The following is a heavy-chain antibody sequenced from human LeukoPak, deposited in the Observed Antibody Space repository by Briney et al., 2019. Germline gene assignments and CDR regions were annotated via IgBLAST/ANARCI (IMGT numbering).Heavy chain of an antibody. CDR1: GFTFSSYS. J-gene: IGHJ4*01. D-gene: IGHD3-22*01. V-gene: IGHV3-21*01. CDR3: ARESYSSGYYFFDY. Sequence: GGSLRLSCAASGFTFSSYSMNWVRQAPGKGLEWVSSISSSSSYIYYADSVKGRFTISRDNAKNSLYLQMNSLRVEDTAVYYCARESYSSGYYFFDYWGHGTLVTVSS. CDR2: ISSSSSYI.